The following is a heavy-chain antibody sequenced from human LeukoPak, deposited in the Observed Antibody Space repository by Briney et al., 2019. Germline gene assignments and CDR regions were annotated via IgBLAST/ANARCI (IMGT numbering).Heavy chain of an antibody. CDR3: ARGRDVLLWFGELSAFDY. Sequence: PGGSLRLSCAASGFTFSSYGMSWVRQAPGKGLEWVANIKQDGSEKYYVDSVKGRFTISRDNAKNSPYLQMNSLRAEDTAVYYCARGRDVLLWFGELSAFDYWGQGTLVTVSS. J-gene: IGHJ4*02. V-gene: IGHV3-7*01. CDR2: IKQDGSEK. D-gene: IGHD3-10*01. CDR1: GFTFSSYG.